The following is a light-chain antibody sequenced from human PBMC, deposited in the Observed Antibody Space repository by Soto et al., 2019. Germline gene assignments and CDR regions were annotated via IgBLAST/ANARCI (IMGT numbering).Light chain of an antibody. CDR2: GAS. J-gene: IGKJ1*01. CDR3: QHYKNYPWT. CDR1: QAVGRY. Sequence: AIRMTQSPSSLSASAGDRVAIACRASQAVGRYLAWYQQKPGQAPKLLIYGASTLQRGVPSRFSGGGSGTDFTLTISCLQSEDFATYYCQHYKNYPWTFGQGTKVEIK. V-gene: IGKV1-8*01.